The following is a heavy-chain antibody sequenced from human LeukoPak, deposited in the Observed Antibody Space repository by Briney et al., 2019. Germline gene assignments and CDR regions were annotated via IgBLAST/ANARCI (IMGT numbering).Heavy chain of an antibody. D-gene: IGHD3-10*01. V-gene: IGHV3-7*01. Sequence: GGSLRLSCAASGFTFSGFSMSWDRQSPTKGLEWVANIKQDGSERYYVDSVKGRFTISRDNAKNSLSLQMNNLRVEDTAVYYCARAGSHWHYVYWGQGTVVTVSS. CDR2: IKQDGSER. J-gene: IGHJ4*02. CDR3: ARAGSHWHYVY. CDR1: GFTFSGFS.